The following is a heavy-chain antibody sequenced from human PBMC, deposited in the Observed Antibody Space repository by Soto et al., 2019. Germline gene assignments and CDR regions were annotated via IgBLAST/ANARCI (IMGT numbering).Heavy chain of an antibody. D-gene: IGHD6-6*01. CDR1: GFTFSSYG. CDR2: ISYDGSNK. J-gene: IGHJ6*02. Sequence: GGSLRLSCAASGFTFSSYGMHWVRQAPGKGLEWVAVISYDGSNKYYADSVKGRFTISRDNSKNTLYLQMNSLRAEDTAVYYCAKVRYSSSSGYYYYGMDVWGQGTTVTVSS. V-gene: IGHV3-30*18. CDR3: AKVRYSSSSGYYYYGMDV.